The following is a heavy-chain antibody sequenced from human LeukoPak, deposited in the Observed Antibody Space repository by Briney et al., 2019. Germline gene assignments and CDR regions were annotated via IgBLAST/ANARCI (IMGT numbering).Heavy chain of an antibody. CDR3: AKGVYYYDSSGYYPTFDY. D-gene: IGHD3-22*01. Sequence: GGSLRLSCAASGFTFSSYSMNWVRQAPGKGLEWVSGISWNSGSIGYADSVKGRFTISRDNAKNSLYLQMNSLRAEDTALYYCAKGVYYYDSSGYYPTFDYWGQGTLVTVSS. J-gene: IGHJ4*02. V-gene: IGHV3-9*01. CDR2: ISWNSGSI. CDR1: GFTFSSYS.